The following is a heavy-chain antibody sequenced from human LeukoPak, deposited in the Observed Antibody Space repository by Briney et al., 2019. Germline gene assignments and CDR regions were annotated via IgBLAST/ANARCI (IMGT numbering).Heavy chain of an antibody. J-gene: IGHJ6*03. D-gene: IGHD1-1*01. CDR2: ISSSSSYI. CDR1: GFTFSSYS. Sequence: GGSLSLSCAASGFTFSSYSMIWVRQAPGKGLEWVSSISSSSSYIYYADSVKGRFTISRDNAKNSLYLQMNSLRAEDTAVYYCAKNDGNLPYYYYYLDVWGKGTTVTLSS. V-gene: IGHV3-21*04. CDR3: AKNDGNLPYYYYYLDV.